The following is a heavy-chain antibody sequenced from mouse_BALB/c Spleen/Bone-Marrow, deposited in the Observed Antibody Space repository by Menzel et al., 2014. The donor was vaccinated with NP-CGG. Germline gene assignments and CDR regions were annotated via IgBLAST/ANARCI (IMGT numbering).Heavy chain of an antibody. J-gene: IGHJ1*01. CDR1: GFDFSRYW. CDR2: INPDSSTI. V-gene: IGHV4-1*02. Sequence: EVQRVESGGGLVQPGGSLKLSCAASGFDFSRYWMTWVRQAPGKGPEWIGEINPDSSTINYTPSLKDKFIISRDNAKNTLYLQMSKVRSEDTALYYCARPGYYGYQGVWGAGTTVTVSS. CDR3: ARPGYYGYQGV. D-gene: IGHD1-2*01.